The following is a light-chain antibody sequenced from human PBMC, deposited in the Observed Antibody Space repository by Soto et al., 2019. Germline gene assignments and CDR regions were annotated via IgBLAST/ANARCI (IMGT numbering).Light chain of an antibody. CDR2: GAS. Sequence: EIVMTQSPGTLSVSPGEIATLSCRASQSVSRNLAWYQQKPGQAPRLLIYGASTRATGIPASFSGSRSGTEFTLTIGSLQSEDFAVYYCQQYNTWPRTFGQGTKVETK. CDR3: QQYNTWPRT. CDR1: QSVSRN. V-gene: IGKV3-15*01. J-gene: IGKJ1*01.